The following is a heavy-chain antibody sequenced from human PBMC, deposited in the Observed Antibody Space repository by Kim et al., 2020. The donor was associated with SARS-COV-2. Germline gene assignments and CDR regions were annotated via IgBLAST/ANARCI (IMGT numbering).Heavy chain of an antibody. Sequence: GGSLRLSCAASGFTFSSDAMTWVRQAPGKGLEWVATISRTGDYTNHANSVRGRFTISRDNSKNTLYLQMNSLRAEDTAVYYCAKNWHMNYWGQGALVTVS. CDR2: ISRTGDYT. CDR3: AKNWHMNY. V-gene: IGHV3-23*01. J-gene: IGHJ4*02. CDR1: GFTFSSDA.